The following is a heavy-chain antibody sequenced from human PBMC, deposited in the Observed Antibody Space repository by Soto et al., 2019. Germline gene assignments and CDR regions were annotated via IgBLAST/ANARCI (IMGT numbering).Heavy chain of an antibody. CDR1: GFDFNRYS. CDR2: INSGSTSV. D-gene: IGHD2-2*01. Sequence: EVQLVESGGDLVQPGGSLRLSCVASGFDFNRYSMNWVRQAPGKGLEWISYINSGSTSVFYAVSVKGRFTISRDNAKNSRYLQMNSLRAEDMGLYFGTSSTSPDAYWGQGTLVTVSS. CDR3: TSSTSPDAY. V-gene: IGHV3-48*01. J-gene: IGHJ4*02.